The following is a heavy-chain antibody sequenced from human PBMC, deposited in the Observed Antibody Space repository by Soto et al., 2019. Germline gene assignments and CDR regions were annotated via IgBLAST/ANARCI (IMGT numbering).Heavy chain of an antibody. Sequence: GGSLRLSCAASGFTFSSYGMHWVRQAPGKGLEWVAVIWYDGSNKYYADSVKGRFTISRDNSKNTLYLQMNSLRAEDTAVYYCARDLLSYYDSNSPPGYWGQGTLVTVSS. CDR2: IWYDGSNK. V-gene: IGHV3-33*01. CDR3: ARDLLSYYDSNSPPGY. D-gene: IGHD3-22*01. J-gene: IGHJ4*02. CDR1: GFTFSSYG.